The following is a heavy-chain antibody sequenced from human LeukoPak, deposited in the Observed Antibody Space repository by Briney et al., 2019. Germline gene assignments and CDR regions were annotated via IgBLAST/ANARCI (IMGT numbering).Heavy chain of an antibody. D-gene: IGHD5-24*01. CDR1: GGSISSYY. V-gene: IGHV4-59*01. CDR2: IYYSGST. Sequence: SETLSLTCTVSGGSISSYYWSWIRQPPGKGLEWIGYIYYSGSTNYNPSLKSRVTISVDTSKNQFSLKLSSVTAADTAVYYCARVKDGYNYYAFDIWGQGTMVTVSS. CDR3: ARVKDGYNYYAFDI. J-gene: IGHJ3*02.